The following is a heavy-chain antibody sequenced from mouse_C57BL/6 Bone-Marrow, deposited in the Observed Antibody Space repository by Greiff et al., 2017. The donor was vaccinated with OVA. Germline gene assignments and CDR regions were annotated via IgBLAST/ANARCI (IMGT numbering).Heavy chain of an antibody. CDR2: ISDGGSYT. CDR1: GFTFSSYA. CDR3: ARGPYYYGSSYWYFDV. Sequence: EVQLVESGGGLVKPGGSLKLSCAASGFTFSSYAMSWVRQTPEKRLEWVATISDGGSYTYYPDNVKGRFTISRDNAKNNLYLQMSHLKSEDTAMYYCARGPYYYGSSYWYFDVWGTGTTVTVSS. J-gene: IGHJ1*03. V-gene: IGHV5-4*01. D-gene: IGHD1-1*01.